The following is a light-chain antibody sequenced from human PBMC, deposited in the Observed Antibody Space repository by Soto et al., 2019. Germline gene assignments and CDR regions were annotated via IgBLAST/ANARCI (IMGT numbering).Light chain of an antibody. V-gene: IGKV1-39*01. CDR3: QQRYSTPWP. CDR1: QSISNY. Sequence: DIQMTQSPSSLSASVGDRVTITCRASQSISNYLNWYQKKPGKAPDLLIYAASSLQSGVPSRFSGSGSGTGFTLTISSLQPADFATYYCQQRYSTPWPFGQGNKGAIK. J-gene: IGKJ1*01. CDR2: AAS.